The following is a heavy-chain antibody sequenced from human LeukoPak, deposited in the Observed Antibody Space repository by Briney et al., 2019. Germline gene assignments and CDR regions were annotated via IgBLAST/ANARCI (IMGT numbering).Heavy chain of an antibody. D-gene: IGHD3-10*01. CDR3: ARDGVYGSGRPFDY. J-gene: IGHJ4*02. V-gene: IGHV3-30-3*01. CDR2: MSYDGSNK. CDR1: GFTFSSYA. Sequence: GGSLRLSCAASGFTFSSYAMHWVRQAPGKGLEWVAVMSYDGSNKYYADSVRGRFTISRDNSKNTLYLQMNSLRAEDTAVYYCARDGVYGSGRPFDYWGQGTLVTVSS.